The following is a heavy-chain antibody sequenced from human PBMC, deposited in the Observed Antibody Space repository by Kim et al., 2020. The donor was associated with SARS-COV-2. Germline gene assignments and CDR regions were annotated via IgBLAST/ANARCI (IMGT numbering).Heavy chain of an antibody. V-gene: IGHV3-48*03. Sequence: GGSLRLSCAASGITFSSYEMNWVRQAPGKGLEWVSYISSSGSTTHYADSVKGRFTISRDNAKNSLYLQMNSLRAEDTAVYYCARTRRITIFGVVIKKISRESDHYYYYGMDVWGQGTTVTVSS. CDR2: ISSSGSTT. CDR3: ARTRRITIFGVVIKKISRESDHYYYYGMDV. CDR1: GITFSSYE. D-gene: IGHD3-3*01. J-gene: IGHJ6*02.